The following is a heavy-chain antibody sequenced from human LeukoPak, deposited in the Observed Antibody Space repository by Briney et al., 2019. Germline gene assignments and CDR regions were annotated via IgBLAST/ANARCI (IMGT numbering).Heavy chain of an antibody. Sequence: PGGSLRLSCAASGFTFSSYWMSWVRQAPGKGLEWVANIKQDGSEKYYVDSVKGRFTTSRDNAKNSLYLQMNSLRAEDTAVYYCARGPKLGYYDSSGSNDYWGQGTLVTVSS. D-gene: IGHD3-22*01. J-gene: IGHJ4*02. CDR2: IKQDGSEK. CDR1: GFTFSSYW. V-gene: IGHV3-7*03. CDR3: ARGPKLGYYDSSGSNDY.